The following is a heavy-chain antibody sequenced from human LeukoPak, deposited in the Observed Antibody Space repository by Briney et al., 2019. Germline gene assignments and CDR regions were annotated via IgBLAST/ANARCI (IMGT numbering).Heavy chain of an antibody. CDR3: AREKARDFWSGYYLDY. D-gene: IGHD3-3*01. V-gene: IGHV1-46*01. J-gene: IGHJ4*02. CDR2: INPSGGST. Sequence: ASVKVSCKASGYTFTSYYMHWVRQAPGQGLEWMGIINPSGGSTSYAQKFQGRVTMTRDTSTSTVYIELSSLRSEDTAVYYCAREKARDFWSGYYLDYWGQGTLVTVSS. CDR1: GYTFTSYY.